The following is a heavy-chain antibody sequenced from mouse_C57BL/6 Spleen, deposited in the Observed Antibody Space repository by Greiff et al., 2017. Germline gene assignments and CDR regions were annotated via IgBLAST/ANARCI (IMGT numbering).Heavy chain of an antibody. D-gene: IGHD2-4*01. J-gene: IGHJ3*01. CDR3: ARNYDYDGAWFAY. CDR1: GFTFSDYY. V-gene: IGHV5-12*01. Sequence: EVMLVESGGGLVQPGGSLKLSCAASGFTFSDYYMYWVRQTPEKRLEWVAYISNGGGSTYYPDTVKGRFTISRDNAKNTLYLQMSRLKSEDTAMYYCARNYDYDGAWFAYWGQGTLVTVSA. CDR2: ISNGGGST.